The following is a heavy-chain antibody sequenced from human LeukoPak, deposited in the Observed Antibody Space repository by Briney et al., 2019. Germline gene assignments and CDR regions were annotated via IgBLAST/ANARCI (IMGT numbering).Heavy chain of an antibody. CDR3: ASVERYFYWLYGAFDI. Sequence: SETLSLTCTVSVGSISSGGYYWSWIPQHPGKGLEWIGYFYYSGSTYYNPSLQSRVALSVDTSKNQFYLKLSSVTAADKAVYYCASVERYFYWLYGAFDIWGQGTMVTVSS. CDR1: VGSISSGGYY. CDR2: FYYSGST. V-gene: IGHV4-31*03. D-gene: IGHD3-9*01. J-gene: IGHJ3*02.